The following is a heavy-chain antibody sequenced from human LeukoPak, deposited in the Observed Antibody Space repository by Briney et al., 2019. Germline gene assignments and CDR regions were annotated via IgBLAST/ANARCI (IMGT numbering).Heavy chain of an antibody. D-gene: IGHD1-1*01. CDR2: IRSDGSTD. CDR1: GFTFTNYG. V-gene: IGHV3-30*02. J-gene: IGHJ4*02. CDR3: AKDLIGTWAPDY. Sequence: GGSLRLSCAASGFTFTNYGIHWVRQAPGKGLAWVAFIRSDGSTDYYADSVRGRFTISRDNSKDTLYLQMNSLRGEDTAVYYCAKDLIGTWAPDYWGQGTLVTVSS.